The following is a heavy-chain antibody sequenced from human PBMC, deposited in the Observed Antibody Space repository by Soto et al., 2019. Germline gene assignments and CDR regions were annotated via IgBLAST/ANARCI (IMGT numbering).Heavy chain of an antibody. CDR2: IWYDGSNK. V-gene: IGHV3-33*01. CDR1: GFTFSSYG. D-gene: IGHD6-19*01. J-gene: IGHJ4*02. Sequence: GGSLRLSCAASGFTFSSYGMHWVRQAPGKGLEWVAVIWYDGSNKYYADSVKGRFTISRDNSKNTLYLQMNSLRAEDTAVYYWVRDSIAVAGSIDYCGQLTLVTVSS. CDR3: VRDSIAVAGSIDY.